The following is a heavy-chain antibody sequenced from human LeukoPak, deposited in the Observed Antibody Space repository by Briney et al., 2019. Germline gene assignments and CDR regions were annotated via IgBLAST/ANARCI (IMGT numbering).Heavy chain of an antibody. CDR1: GYTFTGYY. J-gene: IGHJ3*02. V-gene: IGHV1-2*02. CDR2: INPNSGGT. D-gene: IGHD4-17*01. Sequence: GASVKVSCKASGYTFTGYYMHWVRQAPGQGLEWMGWINPNSGGTNYAQKFQGRVTITRDTSATTAYMELSSLRSEDMAVHYCARDRAPKTVTSEVDAFDIWGQGTMVTVSS. CDR3: ARDRAPKTVTSEVDAFDI.